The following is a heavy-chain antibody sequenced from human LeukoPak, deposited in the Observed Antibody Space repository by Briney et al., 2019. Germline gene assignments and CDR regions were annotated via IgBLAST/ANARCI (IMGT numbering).Heavy chain of an antibody. CDR2: IKEDGGEK. CDR3: ARLKRTPWHFDL. D-gene: IGHD1-1*01. J-gene: IGHJ2*01. CDR1: GFTFRSYW. V-gene: IGHV3-7*01. Sequence: PGGSLRLACAASGFTFRSYWRRWVRQAAGKGLEWVASIKEDGGEKHYVDSVKGRFTTSRDNAKTSLDLQMNSLTAQATAVYYCARLKRTPWHFDLWGRGTLVTVSS.